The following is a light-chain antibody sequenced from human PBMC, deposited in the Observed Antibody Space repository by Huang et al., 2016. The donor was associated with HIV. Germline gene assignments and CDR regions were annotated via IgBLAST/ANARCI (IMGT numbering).Light chain of an antibody. J-gene: IGKJ4*01. CDR2: DTA. Sequence: EIKMTQSPATLSVSPGGRVTLSCRASQNVRNNLAWYQQKTGQAPRLLIYDTATRAAGIPARFSGSGSGREFTLTISGLQSEDCAIYYCQQYDKWPPGLTFGGGTKVEI. CDR3: QQYDKWPPGLT. CDR1: QNVRNN. V-gene: IGKV3D-15*01.